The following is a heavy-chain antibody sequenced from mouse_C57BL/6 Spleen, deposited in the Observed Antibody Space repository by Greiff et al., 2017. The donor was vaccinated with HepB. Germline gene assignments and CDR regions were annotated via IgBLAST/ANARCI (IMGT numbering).Heavy chain of an antibody. CDR3: SSCGGCAY. CDR1: GYTFTSYW. V-gene: IGHV1-7*01. J-gene: IGHJ3*01. Sequence: VKLQESGAELVKPGASVKLSCKASGYTFTSYWMHWVKQRPGQGLEWIGYINPRSGYTNYNQKFKDKATLTADKASSTAYMQLSNLTCEDSAVYYCSSCGGCAYWGQGTLVTVSA. CDR2: INPRSGYT.